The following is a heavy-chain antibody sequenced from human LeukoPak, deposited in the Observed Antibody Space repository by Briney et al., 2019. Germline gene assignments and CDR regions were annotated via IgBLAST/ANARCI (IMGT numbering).Heavy chain of an antibody. CDR3: ARRVGEDYYYYGMDV. D-gene: IGHD4-17*01. Sequence: SETLSLTCTVSGGSISSYYWSWIRQPPGKGLEWIGYIYYSGSTNYNPSLKSRVTISVDTSKNQFSLKLSSVTAADTAVYYCARRVGEDYYYYGMDVWGQGTTVTVSS. CDR2: IYYSGST. CDR1: GGSISSYY. V-gene: IGHV4-59*08. J-gene: IGHJ6*02.